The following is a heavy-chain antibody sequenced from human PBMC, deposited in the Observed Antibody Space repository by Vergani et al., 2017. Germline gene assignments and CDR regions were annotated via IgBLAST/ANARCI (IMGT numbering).Heavy chain of an antibody. J-gene: IGHJ4*02. CDR3: AKEGGGYCSGGTCYPEY. V-gene: IGHV3-30*02. CDR2: IRSDESRR. CDR1: GFTFNSYG. D-gene: IGHD2-15*01. Sequence: QVQLVESGGGVVQPGGSLRLSCAASGFTFNSYGMHWVRQAPGKGLGWVASIRSDESRRYYGDSMEGPFTISRDNSTNTLYLQMKSLRPEDTAVYYCAKEGGGYCSGGTCYPEYWGQGTLVIVSS.